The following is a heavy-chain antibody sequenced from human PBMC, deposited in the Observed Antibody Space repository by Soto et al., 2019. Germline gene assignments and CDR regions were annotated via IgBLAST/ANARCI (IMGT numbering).Heavy chain of an antibody. D-gene: IGHD3-16*01. Sequence: EVQLVESGGGLVQPGGSLRLSCAASGFTLSNYAVNWVRQAPGKGLEWVSYISSDSRYIYYGDSVKGRFTISRDNARNSVYLQMNSLRDEETAVYYCASRKLVEFFFINVDVYDMAVWCQVTPITVSS. V-gene: IGHV3-48*02. CDR3: ASRKLVEFFFINVDVYDMAV. CDR1: GFTLSNYA. J-gene: IGHJ6*02. CDR2: ISSDSRYI.